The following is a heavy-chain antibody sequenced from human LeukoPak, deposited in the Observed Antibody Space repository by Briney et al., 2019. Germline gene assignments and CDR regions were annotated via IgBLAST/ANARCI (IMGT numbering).Heavy chain of an antibody. CDR3: ARPGIAAAGNWFDP. D-gene: IGHD6-13*01. Sequence: SETLSLTCAVYGGSFSGYYWSWTRQPPGKGLEGIGEINHSGSTNYNPSLKSRVTISVDTSKNQFSLKLSSVTAADTAVYYCARPGIAAAGNWFDPWGQGTLVTVSS. V-gene: IGHV4-34*01. CDR1: GGSFSGYY. CDR2: INHSGST. J-gene: IGHJ5*02.